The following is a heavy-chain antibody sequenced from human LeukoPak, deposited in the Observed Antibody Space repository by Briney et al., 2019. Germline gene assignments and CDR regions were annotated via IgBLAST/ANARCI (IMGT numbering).Heavy chain of an antibody. V-gene: IGHV1-2*06. J-gene: IGHJ5*02. CDR3: ARDLTMIVLWSSNGFDP. CDR2: INPNSGGP. CDR1: GFPFTGYY. D-gene: IGHD3-22*01. Sequence: GASGKVSCKASGFPFTGYYMHWVRPAPGKGLEWIGRINPNSGGPNYSQKFQGRVSMTRETSISRAYMELSRLRSDDTAVYYCARDLTMIVLWSSNGFDPWGQGTLVTVSS.